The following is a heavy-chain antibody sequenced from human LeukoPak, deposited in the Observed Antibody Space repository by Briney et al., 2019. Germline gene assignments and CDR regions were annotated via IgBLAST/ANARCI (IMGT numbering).Heavy chain of an antibody. J-gene: IGHJ4*02. V-gene: IGHV3-23*01. CDR2: ISGSGGST. CDR3: AKRPRYSSGWFDY. CDR1: GFTFSSYA. D-gene: IGHD6-19*01. Sequence: PGGSLRLSCAASGFTFSSYAMSWVRQAPGKGLEWVSAISGSGGSTYYADSVKGRFTISRDNSKNTLYLQMNSLRAEDTAVYDCAKRPRYSSGWFDYWGQGTLVTVSS.